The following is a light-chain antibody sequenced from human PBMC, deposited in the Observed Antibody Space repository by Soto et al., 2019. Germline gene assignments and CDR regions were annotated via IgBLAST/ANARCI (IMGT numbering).Light chain of an antibody. Sequence: QPVLTQSPSASASLGASVKLTCTLSSGHSSYAIAWHQQQPEKGPRYLMKLNSDGSHSKWDGIPDRFSGFSSGAERYLTISSLQSEDEADYYCQTWGTGPWVFGGGTKLTVL. CDR3: QTWGTGPWV. V-gene: IGLV4-69*01. CDR2: LNSDGSH. CDR1: SGHSSYA. J-gene: IGLJ3*02.